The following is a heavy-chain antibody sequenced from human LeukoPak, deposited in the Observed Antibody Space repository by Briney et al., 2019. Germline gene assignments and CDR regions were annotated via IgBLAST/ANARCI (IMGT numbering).Heavy chain of an antibody. CDR3: AKGGGGDYPLFPYAFDI. Sequence: ASVKVSCKASGYTFTSYGISWVRQAPGQGLEWMGWISAYNGNTDYAQKLQGRVTMTTDTSTSTAYMELRSLGSDDTAVYYCAKGGGGDYPLFPYAFDIWGQGTMVTVSS. J-gene: IGHJ3*02. CDR1: GYTFTSYG. CDR2: ISAYNGNT. D-gene: IGHD4-17*01. V-gene: IGHV1-18*01.